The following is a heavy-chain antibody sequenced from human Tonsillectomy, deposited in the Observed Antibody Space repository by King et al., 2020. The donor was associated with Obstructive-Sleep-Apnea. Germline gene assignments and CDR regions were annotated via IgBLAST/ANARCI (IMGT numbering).Heavy chain of an antibody. CDR2: IYHSGST. CDR3: ATGQWLTYFNS. V-gene: IGHV4-38-2*02. D-gene: IGHD6-19*01. CDR1: GDSISSGYY. Sequence: VQLQESGPGLEKPSETLSLTCTVSGDSISSGYYWGWIRQFPGKGLEWIATIYHSGSTYYNPSLKSRVTISIDTSKNQFSLKMTSVTAADRAVYYCATGQWLTYFNSWGQGTLVTVSS. J-gene: IGHJ4*02.